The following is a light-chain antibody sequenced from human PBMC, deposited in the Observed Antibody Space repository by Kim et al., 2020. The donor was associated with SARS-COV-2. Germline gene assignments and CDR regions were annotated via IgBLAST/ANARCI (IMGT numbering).Light chain of an antibody. Sequence: QSVLTQPPSVSAAPGQKVTISCSGSNSNIGNNFVSWYQQLPGTAPKFLIYDDDKRPSGISDRFSASKSGTSATLGISRLQPGDEVDYYCATWDNSLRSVIFGGGTQLTIL. CDR1: NSNIGNNF. CDR2: DDD. CDR3: ATWDNSLRSVI. J-gene: IGLJ2*01. V-gene: IGLV1-51*01.